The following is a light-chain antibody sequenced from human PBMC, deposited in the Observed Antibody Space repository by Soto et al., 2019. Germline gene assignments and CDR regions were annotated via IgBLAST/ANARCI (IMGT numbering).Light chain of an antibody. CDR2: GNR. V-gene: IGLV1-40*01. Sequence: QSVLTQPPSVSGAPGQRVTLSCTGNTSNLGAGYDVHWYQQLPGAAPKLVIFGNRNRPSGVPERFSGSKSGTSASLAITGLQAEDEADYYCCSYAGSYSYAFATGTKLTVL. CDR1: TSNLGAGYD. CDR3: CSYAGSYSYA. J-gene: IGLJ1*01.